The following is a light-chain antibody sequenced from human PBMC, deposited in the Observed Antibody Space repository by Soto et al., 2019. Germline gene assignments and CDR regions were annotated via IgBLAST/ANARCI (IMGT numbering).Light chain of an antibody. J-gene: IGKJ3*01. CDR2: GAS. CDR1: QSVSSSY. Sequence: EIVLTQSPGTLSLSPGERATLSCRASQSVSSSYLAWYQQKPGQAPRLLIYGASSRATGIPDRFSGSGSRTDFTLTISRLEPEDFAVYYCQQYAVTPRTFGPGTKVDIK. V-gene: IGKV3-20*01. CDR3: QQYAVTPRT.